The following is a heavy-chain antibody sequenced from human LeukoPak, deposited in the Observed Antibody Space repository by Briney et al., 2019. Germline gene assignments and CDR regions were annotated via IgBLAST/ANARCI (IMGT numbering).Heavy chain of an antibody. CDR2: SRNKANSYTT. V-gene: IGHV3-72*01. CDR3: TRGNMYDPDF. D-gene: IGHD2/OR15-2a*01. CDR1: GFSFSDYY. J-gene: IGHJ4*02. Sequence: GGSLRLSCAASGFSFSDYYMDWFRQTPEKGLEWVARSRNKANSYTTEYAASVRDRFTTSRDDSKSSLYLQMNSLKTEDTAVYYCTRGNMYDPDFWGQGALVTVSS.